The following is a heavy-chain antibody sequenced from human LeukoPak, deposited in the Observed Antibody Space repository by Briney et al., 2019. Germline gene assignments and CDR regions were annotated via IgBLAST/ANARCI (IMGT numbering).Heavy chain of an antibody. V-gene: IGHV3-33*01. D-gene: IGHD3-22*01. Sequence: GGSLRLSCAASGFTFSSYGMPWVRQAPGKGLEWVAVIWYDGSNKYYADSVKGRFTISRDNSKNTLYLQMNSLRAEDTAVYYCARSPATYYYDSSGYYYGDYWGQGTLVTVSS. J-gene: IGHJ4*02. CDR2: IWYDGSNK. CDR3: ARSPATYYYDSSGYYYGDY. CDR1: GFTFSSYG.